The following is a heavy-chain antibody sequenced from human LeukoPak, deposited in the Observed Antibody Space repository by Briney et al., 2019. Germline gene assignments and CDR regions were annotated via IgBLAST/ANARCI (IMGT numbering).Heavy chain of an antibody. CDR1: GYSFTSYW. D-gene: IGHD5-12*01. CDR3: ARHLLSFGVGYDLDY. Sequence: GESLKISCKGPGYSFTSYWIGWVRQMPGKGLEWMGIIYPGDSDTRYSPSFQGQVTISADKSISTAYLQWSSQKASDTAMYYCARHLLSFGVGYDLDYWGQGTLVTVSS. CDR2: IYPGDSDT. J-gene: IGHJ4*02. V-gene: IGHV5-51*01.